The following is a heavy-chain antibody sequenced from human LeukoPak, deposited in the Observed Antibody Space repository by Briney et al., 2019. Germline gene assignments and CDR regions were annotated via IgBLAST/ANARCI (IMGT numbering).Heavy chain of an antibody. Sequence: ASVKVSCKASGGTFNSYAISWVRQAPGQGLEWMGGIIPIFGTANYAQKFQGRVTITTDESTSTAYMELSSLRSEDTAVYYCARDPDYYDSSGYRPPFDYWGQGTLVTVSS. CDR2: IIPIFGTA. D-gene: IGHD3-22*01. J-gene: IGHJ4*02. V-gene: IGHV1-69*05. CDR3: ARDPDYYDSSGYRPPFDY. CDR1: GGTFNSYA.